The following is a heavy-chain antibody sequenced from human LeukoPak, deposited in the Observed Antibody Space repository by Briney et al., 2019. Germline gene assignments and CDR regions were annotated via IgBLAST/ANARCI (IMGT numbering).Heavy chain of an antibody. Sequence: PSETLSLTCTVSGGSISSYYWSWIRQPPGKGLEWIWCIYYSGSTNYNPSLKSRVTISVDTSKNQFSLKLSSVTAADTAVYYCARELMYYFDYWGQGTLVTVSS. J-gene: IGHJ4*02. D-gene: IGHD3-16*01. CDR1: GGSISSYY. CDR2: IYYSGST. V-gene: IGHV4-59*01. CDR3: ARELMYYFDY.